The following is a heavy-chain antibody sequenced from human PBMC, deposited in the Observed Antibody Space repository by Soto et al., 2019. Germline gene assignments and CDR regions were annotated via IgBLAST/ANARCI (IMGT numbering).Heavy chain of an antibody. Sequence: PGGSLRLSCATSGFTFSSSDMDWVRQAPGKGLEWVSSIHRASTYIYYADSVRGRFTISRDNAKSSLYLQMNSLTVEDTAVYYCARRAVTTYHFFDYWGQGALVTDSS. CDR2: IHRASTYI. CDR3: ARRAVTTYHFFDY. D-gene: IGHD4-17*01. V-gene: IGHV3-21*06. CDR1: GFTFSSSD. J-gene: IGHJ4*02.